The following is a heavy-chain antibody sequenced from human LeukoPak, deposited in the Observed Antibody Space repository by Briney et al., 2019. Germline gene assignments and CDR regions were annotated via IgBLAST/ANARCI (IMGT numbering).Heavy chain of an antibody. Sequence: ASVKVSCKVSGYTLTELSMHWVRQAPGKGLEWMGGFDPEDGETIYAQRFQGRVTMTEDTSTDTAYMELSSLRSEDTAVYYCATVVGATILGLFDYWGQGTLVTVSS. CDR1: GYTLTELS. CDR3: ATVVGATILGLFDY. J-gene: IGHJ4*02. D-gene: IGHD1-26*01. V-gene: IGHV1-24*01. CDR2: FDPEDGET.